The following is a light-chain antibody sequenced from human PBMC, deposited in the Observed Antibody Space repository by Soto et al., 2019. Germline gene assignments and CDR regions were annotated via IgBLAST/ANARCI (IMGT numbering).Light chain of an antibody. J-gene: IGKJ1*01. CDR1: QSVASNS. CDR2: GSS. Sequence: EIVLTQSPGTLSLSPGERATLSCRASQSVASNSLAWYQQKPGQAPRLLVYGSSTRATGIPDRFSGSGSGTVFTLTISRLEPEDFAVYFCQQYRTSPKTFGQGTKVDIK. CDR3: QQYRTSPKT. V-gene: IGKV3-20*01.